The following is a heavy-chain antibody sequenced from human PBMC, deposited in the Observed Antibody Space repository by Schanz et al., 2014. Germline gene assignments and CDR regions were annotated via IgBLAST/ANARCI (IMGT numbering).Heavy chain of an antibody. J-gene: IGHJ4*02. D-gene: IGHD1-26*01. CDR1: GFTFSTHA. CDR2: ISGSSRTI. V-gene: IGHV3-48*01. Sequence: EMQLLESGGGLIQPGGSLRLSCAASGFTFSTHAMSWVRQAPGKGLEWVSYISGSSRTIYYADSMKGRFTVSRDNAENALYLQMNSLRAEDTGLYFCARGGSGSHYRLDYWGQGTLVTVSS. CDR3: ARGGSGSHYRLDY.